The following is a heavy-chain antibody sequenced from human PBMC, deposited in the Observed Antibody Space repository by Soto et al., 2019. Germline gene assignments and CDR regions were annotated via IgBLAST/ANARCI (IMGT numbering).Heavy chain of an antibody. J-gene: IGHJ6*02. D-gene: IGHD5-18*01. V-gene: IGHV3-7*05. CDR2: INLDGSEK. CDR1: GFTFRTYW. Sequence: EVQLVESGGGLVQPGGSLRLSCAASGFTFRTYWLSWVRQVPGKGLVWVANINLDGSEKNYVDSVKGRFTISRDNARNSLSLQMSSLRAEDTALYYCARDGSTSWYSYDYHGMDVWGQGTTVSVSS. CDR3: ARDGSTSWYSYDYHGMDV.